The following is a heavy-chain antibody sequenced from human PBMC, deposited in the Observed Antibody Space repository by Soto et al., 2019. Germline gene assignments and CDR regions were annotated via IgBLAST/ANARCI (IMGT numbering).Heavy chain of an antibody. CDR1: GGSISSGDYY. CDR2: IYYSGST. D-gene: IGHD3-22*01. Sequence: SETLSLTCTVSGGSISSGDYYWSWIRQPPGKGLEWIGYIYYSGSTYYNPSLKSRVTISVDTSKNQFSLKLSSVTAADTAVYYCARADYDSSGCDYWGQGTLVTVSS. V-gene: IGHV4-30-4*01. CDR3: ARADYDSSGCDY. J-gene: IGHJ4*02.